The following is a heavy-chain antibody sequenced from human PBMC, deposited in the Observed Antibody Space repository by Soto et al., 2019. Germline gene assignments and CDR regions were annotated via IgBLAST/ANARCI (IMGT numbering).Heavy chain of an antibody. CDR1: GGTFNFYS. V-gene: IGHV1-69*02. CDR3: APNYGWGSAHFDY. J-gene: IGHJ4*02. Sequence: QVQLVQSGAEVKKPGSSVKVSCTASGGTFNFYSISWVRQAPGQGLEWVGRVIPMVGMSEYAQKFQGRVTITADKSTRTAYMNLRRLRSEDTAVYFFAPNYGWGSAHFDYWGQGTLVTVSS. D-gene: IGHD3-16*01. CDR2: VIPMVGMS.